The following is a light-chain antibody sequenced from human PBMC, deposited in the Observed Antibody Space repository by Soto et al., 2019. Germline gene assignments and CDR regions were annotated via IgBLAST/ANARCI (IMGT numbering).Light chain of an antibody. Sequence: EIVLTQSPATLSLSPGERATLSCGASQSVSSSYLAWYQQKPGLAPRLLLYDASSRATGIPDRFSGSGAGTAFTLTISRLEPEDFAVYYCQQYGSSPPYTFGQGTKLEIK. CDR2: DAS. J-gene: IGKJ2*01. V-gene: IGKV3D-20*01. CDR3: QQYGSSPPYT. CDR1: QSVSSSY.